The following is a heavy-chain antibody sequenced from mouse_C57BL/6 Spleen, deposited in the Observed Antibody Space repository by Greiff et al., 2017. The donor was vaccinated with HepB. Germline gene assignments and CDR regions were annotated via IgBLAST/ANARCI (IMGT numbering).Heavy chain of an antibody. J-gene: IGHJ3*01. Sequence: VQLVESGGGLVKPGGSLKLSCAASGFTFSSYAMSWVRQTPEKRLEWVATISDGGSYTYYPDNVKGRFTISRDNAKNNLYLQMSHLKSEDTAMYYCARGDLFAYWGQGTLVTVSA. CDR2: ISDGGSYT. CDR1: GFTFSSYA. V-gene: IGHV5-4*01. CDR3: ARGDLFAY. D-gene: IGHD3-3*01.